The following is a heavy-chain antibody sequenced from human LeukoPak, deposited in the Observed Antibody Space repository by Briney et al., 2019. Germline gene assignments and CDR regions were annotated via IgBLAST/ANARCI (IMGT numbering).Heavy chain of an antibody. CDR2: IYSGGSK. V-gene: IGHV3-66*04. CDR3: ARPLY. J-gene: IGHJ4*02. Sequence: GGSLRLSCAASGFTVSSNDMSWVRQAPGKGLEWVAVIYSGGSKYYAEDVKGRCTISRDNSKNTLYLQMNSLRAEDTAVYYCARPLYWGQGTLVTVSS. CDR1: GFTVSSND.